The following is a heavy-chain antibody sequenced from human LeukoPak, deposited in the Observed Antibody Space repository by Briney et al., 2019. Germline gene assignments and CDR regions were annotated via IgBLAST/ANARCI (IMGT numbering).Heavy chain of an antibody. D-gene: IGHD3-16*01. Sequence: PSETLSLTCAVYGGSFSVYHWSWIRRPPGKGLEWIGEIKHSGSTSYNMSLKSRVTISVDTSKNKFYLKLSSVTAADTAVYYCARDRLGSNYYYGMDVWGQGTTVTVSS. CDR2: IKHSGST. CDR1: GGSFSVYH. J-gene: IGHJ6*02. V-gene: IGHV4-34*01. CDR3: ARDRLGSNYYYGMDV.